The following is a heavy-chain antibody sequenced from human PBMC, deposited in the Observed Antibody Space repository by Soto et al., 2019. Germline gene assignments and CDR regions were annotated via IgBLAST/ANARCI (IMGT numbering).Heavy chain of an antibody. CDR1: GFGFTNSW. CDR2: IKSKNDGGTT. D-gene: IGHD2-2*01. CDR3: TSAGQYCTSTTCKAY. J-gene: IGHJ4*02. Sequence: EVQVVESGGGLVKPGGSHRLSCAASGFGFTNSWMNWVRQAPGKGLEWVGRIKSKNDGGTTDYAAPVQGRFTISRDDSKTTIYLQMNSLKTEDTAVYYCTSAGQYCTSTTCKAYWGQGTPVTVSS. V-gene: IGHV3-15*07.